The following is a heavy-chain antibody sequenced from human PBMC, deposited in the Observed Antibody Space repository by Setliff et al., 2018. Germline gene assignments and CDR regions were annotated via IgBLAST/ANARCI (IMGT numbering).Heavy chain of an antibody. J-gene: IGHJ5*02. Sequence: KPSETLSLTCSVSGDSITTDNYFWGWIRQTPGKGLEWIGSFSYSGNPHYHPSLRSRVTISGDTSKNQFSLILRSVTAADTAVYYCARGSTGAYDPWGQGTLVTVSS. CDR3: ARGSTGAYDP. D-gene: IGHD7-27*01. V-gene: IGHV4-39*07. CDR1: GDSITTDNYF. CDR2: FSYSGNP.